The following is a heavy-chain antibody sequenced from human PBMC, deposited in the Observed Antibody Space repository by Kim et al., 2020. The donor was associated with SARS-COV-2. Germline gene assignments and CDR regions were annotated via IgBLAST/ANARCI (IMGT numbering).Heavy chain of an antibody. D-gene: IGHD6-13*01. J-gene: IGHJ6*02. Sequence: GGSLRLSCAASGFTFSSYSMNWVRQAPGKGLEWVSSISSSSSYIYYADSVKGRFTISRDNAKNSLYLQMNSLRAEDTAVYYCARVGAPYSQQLVLHYYYGMDVWGQGTTVTVSS. CDR3: ARVGAPYSQQLVLHYYYGMDV. CDR2: ISSSSSYI. CDR1: GFTFSSYS. V-gene: IGHV3-21*01.